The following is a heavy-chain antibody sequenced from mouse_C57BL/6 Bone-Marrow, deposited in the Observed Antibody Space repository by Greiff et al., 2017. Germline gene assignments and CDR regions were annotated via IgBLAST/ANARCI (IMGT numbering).Heavy chain of an antibody. Sequence: EVQLQQSVAELVRPGASVKLSCTASGFNIKNTYMHWVKQRPEQGLEWIGRIDPANGNTKYAPKFQGKATITADTSSNTAYLQLSSLISEDTAIYYCALYYGSSHYAMDYWGQGTSVTVSS. J-gene: IGHJ4*01. V-gene: IGHV14-3*01. CDR1: GFNIKNTY. CDR3: ALYYGSSHYAMDY. CDR2: IDPANGNT. D-gene: IGHD1-1*01.